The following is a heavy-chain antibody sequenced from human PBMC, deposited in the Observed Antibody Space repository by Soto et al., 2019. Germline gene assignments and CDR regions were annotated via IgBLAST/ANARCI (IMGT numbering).Heavy chain of an antibody. D-gene: IGHD4-17*01. CDR3: ARDSSGYLRYDY. CDR1: GFTVSSNY. V-gene: IGHV3-53*01. J-gene: IGHJ4*02. Sequence: GGSLRLSCAASGFTVSSNYMSWVRQAPGKGLEWVSVIYSGGSTYHADSVKGRFTISRDNSKNTLYLQMNSLRAEDTAVYYCARDSSGYLRYDYWGQGTLVTVSS. CDR2: IYSGGST.